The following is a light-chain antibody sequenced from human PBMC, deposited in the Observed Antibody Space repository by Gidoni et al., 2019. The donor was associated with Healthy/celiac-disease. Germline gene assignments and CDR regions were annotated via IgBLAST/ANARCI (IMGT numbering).Light chain of an antibody. V-gene: IGKV3-15*01. CDR1: QSVSSN. CDR3: QQYNNWPPLYT. CDR2: GAS. Sequence: LSPGERATLSCRASQSVSSNLAWYQRKPGQAPRLLIYGASTRATGIPARFSGSGSGTEFTLTISSLQSEDFAVYYCQQYNNWPPLYTFGQGTKLEIK. J-gene: IGKJ2*01.